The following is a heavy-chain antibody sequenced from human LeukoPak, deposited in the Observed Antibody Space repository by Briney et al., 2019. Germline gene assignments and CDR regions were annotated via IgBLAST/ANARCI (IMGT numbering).Heavy chain of an antibody. D-gene: IGHD3-10*01. V-gene: IGHV1-2*02. J-gene: IGHJ4*02. CDR3: SGRYGPGPV. CDR1: GYTFAAHH. Sequence: ASVTVSCTASGYTFAAHHIHWVRQAPGQGLEWMGWILPDGRDTKYSQKFQDRMTLTTDTSTNTAYMELSSLIPDDTAVYYCSGRYGPGPVWGQGTLISASP. CDR2: ILPDGRDT.